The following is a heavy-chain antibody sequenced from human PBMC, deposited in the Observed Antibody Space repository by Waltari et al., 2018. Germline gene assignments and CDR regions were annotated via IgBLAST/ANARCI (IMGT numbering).Heavy chain of an antibody. Sequence: QLQLQESGPGLVKPSETLSLTCTVSGGSISSSSYSWGWIRQPPGKGLEWIGSIYYSGSTYYNPPLKSRVTISVDTSKNQFSLKLSSVTAADTAVYYCARFRIAVASFDYWGQGTLVTVSS. D-gene: IGHD6-19*01. V-gene: IGHV4-39*01. CDR1: GGSISSSSYS. CDR2: IYYSGST. J-gene: IGHJ4*02. CDR3: ARFRIAVASFDY.